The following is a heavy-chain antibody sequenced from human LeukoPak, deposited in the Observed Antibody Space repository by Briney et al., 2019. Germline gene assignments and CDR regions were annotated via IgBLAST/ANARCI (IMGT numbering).Heavy chain of an antibody. CDR3: ARGSEEYDYVWGSYRYSPWFDP. Sequence: PSETLSLTCAVYGGSFSGYYWSWIRQPPGKGLEWIGEINHSGSTNYNPSLKSRVTISVDTSKNQFSLKLSSVTAADTAAYYCARGSEEYDYVWGSYRYSPWFDPWGQGTLVTVSS. D-gene: IGHD3-16*02. V-gene: IGHV4-34*01. CDR2: INHSGST. CDR1: GGSFSGYY. J-gene: IGHJ5*02.